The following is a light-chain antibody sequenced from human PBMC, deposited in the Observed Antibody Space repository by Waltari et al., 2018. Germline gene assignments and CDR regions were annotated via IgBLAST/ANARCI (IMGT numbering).Light chain of an antibody. CDR3: QQYNYSPKT. CDR1: QSLTSSF. CDR2: GAS. Sequence: EIVLAQSPGTLSLSPGDRATLSCRASQSLTSSFLAWYQHKPGQAPRLLIYGASSRATGIPDRVSGTGSGTDFTLTISRLEPEDFAMYYCQQYNYSPKTFGQGTKVEIK. V-gene: IGKV3-20*01. J-gene: IGKJ1*01.